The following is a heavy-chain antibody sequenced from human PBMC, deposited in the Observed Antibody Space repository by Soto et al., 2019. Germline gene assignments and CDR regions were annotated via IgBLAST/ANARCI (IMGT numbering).Heavy chain of an antibody. CDR3: ARVKCTGGSCFSSYYYFYGMDV. Sequence: GGSLRLSCAASGFTFTSYAMIWVRQAPGKGLEWVSAISGSGGSTYYADSVKGRFTISRDNSKNTVYLQMNSLRAEDTAVYYCARVKCTGGSCFSSYYYFYGMDVWGQGTTVTVSS. J-gene: IGHJ6*02. CDR2: ISGSGGST. V-gene: IGHV3-23*01. CDR1: GFTFTSYA. D-gene: IGHD2-15*01.